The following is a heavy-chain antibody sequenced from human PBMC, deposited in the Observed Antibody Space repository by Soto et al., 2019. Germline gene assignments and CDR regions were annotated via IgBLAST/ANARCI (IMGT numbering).Heavy chain of an antibody. Sequence: PGESLKISCKGSGYSFTSYWIGWVRQMPGKGLEWMGIIYPGDSDTRYSPSFQGQVTISADKSISTAYLQWSSLKASDTAMYYCARHPSGYSYGYDYSMDVWGQGTTVTVSS. CDR3: ARHPSGYSYGYDYSMDV. CDR1: GYSFTSYW. D-gene: IGHD5-18*01. J-gene: IGHJ6*02. V-gene: IGHV5-51*01. CDR2: IYPGDSDT.